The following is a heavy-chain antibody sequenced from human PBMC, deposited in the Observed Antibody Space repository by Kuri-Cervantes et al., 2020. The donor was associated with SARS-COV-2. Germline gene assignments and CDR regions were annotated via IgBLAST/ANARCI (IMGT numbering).Heavy chain of an antibody. D-gene: IGHD5-24*01. V-gene: IGHV4-38-2*01. CDR2: INHSGST. Sequence: SETLSLTCAVSGYSISSGYYWGWIRQPPGKGLEWIGSINHSGSTNYNPSLKSRVTISVDTSKNQFSLKLSSVTAADTAVYYCAGSRDGYNLPFDYWGQGTLVTVSS. CDR3: AGSRDGYNLPFDY. J-gene: IGHJ4*02. CDR1: GYSISSGYY.